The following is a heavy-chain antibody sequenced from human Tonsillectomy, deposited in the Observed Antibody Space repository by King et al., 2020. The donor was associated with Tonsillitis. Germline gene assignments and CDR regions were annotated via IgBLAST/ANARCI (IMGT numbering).Heavy chain of an antibody. Sequence: QLVQSGGGLVKPGGSLRLSCAASGFTFSTYGMNWVRQAPGKGLDWVSSITSSSHYIYYRASVKGRFTISRDNAKNSLLLLLNGLSAEDTAVYYCARGAAAAGTVAMDVWGQGTTVTVSS. CDR1: GFTFSTYG. CDR3: ARGAAAAGTVAMDV. V-gene: IGHV3-21*01. CDR2: ITSSSHYI. J-gene: IGHJ6*02. D-gene: IGHD6-13*01.